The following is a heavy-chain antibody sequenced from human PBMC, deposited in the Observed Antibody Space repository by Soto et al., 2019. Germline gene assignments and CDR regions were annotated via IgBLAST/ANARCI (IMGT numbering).Heavy chain of an antibody. CDR2: IYYSGST. Sequence: KASETLSLTCTVSGGSISSGGYYWSWIRQHPGKGLEWIGYIYYSGSTYYNPSLKSRVTISVDTSKNQFSLKLSSVTAADTAVYYCARGYDSSGYCILDYWGQGTLVTVSS. CDR1: GGSISSGGYY. V-gene: IGHV4-31*03. CDR3: ARGYDSSGYCILDY. J-gene: IGHJ4*02. D-gene: IGHD3-22*01.